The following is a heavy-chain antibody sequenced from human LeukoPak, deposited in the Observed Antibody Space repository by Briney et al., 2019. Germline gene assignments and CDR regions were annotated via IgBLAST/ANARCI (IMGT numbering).Heavy chain of an antibody. CDR2: IYYSGST. Sequence: SETLSLTCTVSGASISSYYWSWIRQPPGKGLEWLGYIYYSGSTNYNPFLKSRVTIPVDTSKNQFSLKLSSVTAADTAVYYCARRERYCSSTSCYSYFDYWGQGTLVTVSS. CDR3: ARRERYCSSTSCYSYFDY. D-gene: IGHD2-2*02. V-gene: IGHV4-59*01. J-gene: IGHJ4*02. CDR1: GASISSYY.